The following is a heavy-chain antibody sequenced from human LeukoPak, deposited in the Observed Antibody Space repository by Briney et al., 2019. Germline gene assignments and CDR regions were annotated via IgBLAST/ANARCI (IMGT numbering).Heavy chain of an antibody. CDR1: GGSISSSSYY. V-gene: IGHV4-39*01. J-gene: IGHJ3*02. Sequence: SETLSLTCTVSGGSISSSSYYWGWIRQPPGKGLEWIGSIYYSGSTYYNPSLKSRVTISVDTSKNQFSLKLSSVTAADTAVYYCASWGWGDIVVVPAATDAFDIWGQGTTVTVSS. D-gene: IGHD2-2*01. CDR3: ASWGWGDIVVVPAATDAFDI. CDR2: IYYSGST.